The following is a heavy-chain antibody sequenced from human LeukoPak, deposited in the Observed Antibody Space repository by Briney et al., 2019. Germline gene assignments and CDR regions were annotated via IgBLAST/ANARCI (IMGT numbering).Heavy chain of an antibody. Sequence: PAGSLRLSCAASGFIFSSYSMNWVRQAPGKGLEWVAVISYDGSNKYYVDSVKGRFTISRDNSKNTLYLQMHSLRAEDTAVYYCANHGTGNSPNFDYWGQGTLVTVSS. CDR1: GFIFSSYS. CDR3: ANHGTGNSPNFDY. V-gene: IGHV3-30*18. CDR2: ISYDGSNK. J-gene: IGHJ4*02. D-gene: IGHD2-8*02.